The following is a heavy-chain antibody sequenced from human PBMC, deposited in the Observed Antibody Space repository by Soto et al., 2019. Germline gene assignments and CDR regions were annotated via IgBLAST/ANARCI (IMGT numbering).Heavy chain of an antibody. D-gene: IGHD6-6*01. V-gene: IGHV4-38-2*01. CDR3: ARGWIEYSSSHFDH. CDR2: IFHTGTT. Sequence: SETLSLTCAVSGDSIISIYHWAWIRQPPGRSLEWIASIFHTGTTYYTPSLKSRATISVDTSENEFSLRLTSVTAADTAVYYCARGWIEYSSSHFDHWGQGTLVTVSS. J-gene: IGHJ4*02. CDR1: GDSIISIYH.